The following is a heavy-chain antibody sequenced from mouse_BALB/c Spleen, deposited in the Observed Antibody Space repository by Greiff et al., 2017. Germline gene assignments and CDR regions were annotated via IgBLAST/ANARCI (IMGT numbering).Heavy chain of an antibody. V-gene: IGHV2-9*02. Sequence: QVQLKQSGPGLVAPSQSLSITCTVSGFSLTSYGVHWVRQPPGKGLEWLGVIWAGGSTNYNSALMSRLSISKDNSKSQVFLKMNSLQTDDTAMYYCARGRDGWYFDVWGAGTTVTVSS. CDR2: IWAGGST. D-gene: IGHD3-3*01. CDR1: GFSLTSYG. CDR3: ARGRDGWYFDV. J-gene: IGHJ1*01.